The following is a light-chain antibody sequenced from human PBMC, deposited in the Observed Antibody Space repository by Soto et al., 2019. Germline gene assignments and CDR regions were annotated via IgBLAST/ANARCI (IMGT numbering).Light chain of an antibody. V-gene: IGKV1-39*01. CDR3: QQSYRTPYT. CDR1: QGISTY. J-gene: IGKJ2*01. Sequence: DIQMTQSPSSLSASVGDRVTITCRASQGISTYLVWYQQRQGRAPKLLIYDASSLLSGVPSRFSGSGSGTDFTLPISSLQPEDFATYYCQQSYRTPYTFGHGTKLETK. CDR2: DAS.